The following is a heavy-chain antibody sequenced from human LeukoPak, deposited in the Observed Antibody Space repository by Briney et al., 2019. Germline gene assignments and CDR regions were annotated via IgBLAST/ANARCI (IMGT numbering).Heavy chain of an antibody. D-gene: IGHD6-13*01. CDR1: GFTFSSYA. Sequence: PGGSLRLSCAASGFTFSSYAMSWVRQAPGKGLEWVSAISGSGGSTYYADSVKGLFTISRDNSKNTLYLQMNSLRAEDTAVYYCAKDRSSSWYGGWFDPWGQGTLVTVSS. J-gene: IGHJ5*02. CDR3: AKDRSSSWYGGWFDP. V-gene: IGHV3-23*01. CDR2: ISGSGGST.